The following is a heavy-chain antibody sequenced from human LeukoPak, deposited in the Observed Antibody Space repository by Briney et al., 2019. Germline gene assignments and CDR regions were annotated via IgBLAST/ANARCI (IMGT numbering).Heavy chain of an antibody. D-gene: IGHD3-3*01. J-gene: IGHJ6*03. Sequence: GASVKVSCKASGYTFTSYGISWVRQAPGQGLEWMGGVSAYNGNTNYAQKLQGRVTMTTDTSTSTAYMELRSLRSDDTAVYYCARVGRALEWLFVPDYYYYYMDVWGKGTTVTVSS. CDR2: VSAYNGNT. CDR1: GYTFTSYG. V-gene: IGHV1-18*01. CDR3: ARVGRALEWLFVPDYYYYYMDV.